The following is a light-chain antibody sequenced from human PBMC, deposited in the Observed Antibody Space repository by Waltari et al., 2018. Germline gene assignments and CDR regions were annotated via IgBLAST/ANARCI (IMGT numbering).Light chain of an antibody. CDR2: DVI. J-gene: IGLJ2*01. CDR3: SSYTSSSVV. V-gene: IGLV2-14*03. CDR1: SSDVGGYNY. Sequence: QSALTQPASVSGSPGQSITISCTGTSSDVGGYNYVSWYQQHPVKAPKLMIYDVINRPSGVSNRFSGSKSGNTASLTISGLQAEDEADYYCSSYTSSSVVFGGGTKLTVL.